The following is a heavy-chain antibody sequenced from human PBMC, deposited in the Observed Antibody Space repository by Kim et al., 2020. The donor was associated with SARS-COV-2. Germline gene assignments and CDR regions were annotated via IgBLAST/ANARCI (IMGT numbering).Heavy chain of an antibody. V-gene: IGHV4-59*08. CDR2: VYDSGST. CDR1: ADSLHDHY. J-gene: IGHJ3*01. Sequence: SETLSLTCTISADSLHDHYWTWIRQPPGKGLEWIGCVYDSGSTNYNPSLQGRLTISMDTSKSQVSLELTSVTAADTAVYYCARRTFFRVRDMTDAF. D-gene: IGHD2-15*01. CDR3: ARRTFFRVRDMTDAF.